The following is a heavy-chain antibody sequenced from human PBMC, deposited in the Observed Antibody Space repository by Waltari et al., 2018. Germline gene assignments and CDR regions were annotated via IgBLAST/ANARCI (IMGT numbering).Heavy chain of an antibody. Sequence: EVRLAESGGGLVKPGGALRRSFPASGFDFSDFDVNWVRQDLGTGLEWVSSIGGTHSNIFYADSVKGRFTVSRDNAKNSLYLQMDNLRAEDSGLYFCTRDLYGSGGDWFDPWGQGTLVTVSS. J-gene: IGHJ5*02. CDR2: IGGTHSNI. CDR1: GFDFSDFD. D-gene: IGHD3-10*01. CDR3: TRDLYGSGGDWFDP. V-gene: IGHV3-21*03.